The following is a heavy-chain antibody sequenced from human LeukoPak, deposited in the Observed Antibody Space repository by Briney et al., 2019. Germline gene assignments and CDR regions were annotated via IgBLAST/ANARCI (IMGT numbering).Heavy chain of an antibody. V-gene: IGHV4-61*02. J-gene: IGHJ4*02. D-gene: IGHD3-22*01. CDR2: IYTTGNT. CDR3: ARDRSYYSDTGTDY. CDR1: GGFIGRGSHY. Sequence: PSETLSLTCTVSGGFIGRGSHYWSWSRQPAGKGLEWIGRIYTTGNTNYCPSLWRRVTISVDTSRNQFSLRLSSVTAADTAVYYCARDRSYYSDTGTDYWGQGALVTVSS.